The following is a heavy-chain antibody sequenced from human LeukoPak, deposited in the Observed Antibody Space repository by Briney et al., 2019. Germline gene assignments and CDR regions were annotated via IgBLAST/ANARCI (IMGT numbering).Heavy chain of an antibody. CDR1: GGTFSSYA. Sequence: SVKVSCKASGGTFSSYAISWVRQAPGQGLEWMGGIIPIFGTANYAQKFQGRVTITADESTSTAYMELSSLRSEDTAVYYCARDRNYGSGSYTSPFDYWGQGTLVTVSS. J-gene: IGHJ4*02. D-gene: IGHD3-10*01. CDR3: ARDRNYGSGSYTSPFDY. CDR2: IIPIFGTA. V-gene: IGHV1-69*13.